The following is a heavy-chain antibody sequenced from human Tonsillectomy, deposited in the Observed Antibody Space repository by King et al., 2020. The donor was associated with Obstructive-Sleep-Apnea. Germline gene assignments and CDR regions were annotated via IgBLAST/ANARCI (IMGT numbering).Heavy chain of an antibody. Sequence: QLQESGPGLVKPSQTLSLTCTVSGGSINSGDYYWSWIRQHPGKGLEWIGNIYYSGSTNYSPSLKSRVTISVDTSKNQFSLKLSSVTAADTAVYYCAGAPMVRGIIRWFDPWGQGTLVTVSS. CDR2: IYYSGST. J-gene: IGHJ5*02. D-gene: IGHD3-10*01. V-gene: IGHV4-31*03. CDR3: AGAPMVRGIIRWFDP. CDR1: GGSINSGDYY.